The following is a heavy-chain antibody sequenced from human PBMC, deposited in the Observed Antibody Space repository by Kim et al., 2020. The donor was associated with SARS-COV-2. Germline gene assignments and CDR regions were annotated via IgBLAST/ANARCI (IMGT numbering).Heavy chain of an antibody. D-gene: IGHD3-9*01. V-gene: IGHV4-39*01. CDR3: ARRAPDYDILTGYEDGMDV. J-gene: IGHJ6*02. CDR1: GGSISSSSYY. Sequence: SESLSLTCTVSGGSISSSSYYWGWIRQPPGKGLEWIGSIYYSGSTYYNPSLKSRVTISVDTSKNQFSLKLSSVTAADTAVYYCARRAPDYDILTGYEDGMDVWVQGTTVTVSS. CDR2: IYYSGST.